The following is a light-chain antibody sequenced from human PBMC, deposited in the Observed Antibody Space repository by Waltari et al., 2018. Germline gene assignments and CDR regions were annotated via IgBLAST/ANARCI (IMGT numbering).Light chain of an antibody. Sequence: DVVMTQSPLSLPVTLGQPASISCRSSQSLVHSDGNTYLNWFQQRPGQSPRRLIYKVSNRDSAVPDRFSGSGSGTDFTLKISRVEAEDVGVYYCMQGTHWPPITFGQGTRLDIK. CDR1: QSLVHSDGNTY. CDR2: KVS. V-gene: IGKV2-30*02. J-gene: IGKJ5*01. CDR3: MQGTHWPPIT.